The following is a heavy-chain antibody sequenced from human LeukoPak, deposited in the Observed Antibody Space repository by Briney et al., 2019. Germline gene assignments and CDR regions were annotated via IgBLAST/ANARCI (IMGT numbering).Heavy chain of an antibody. V-gene: IGHV3-33*01. CDR1: GFTFSSYG. CDR2: IWYDGSNK. D-gene: IGHD2-15*01. J-gene: IGHJ3*02. Sequence: GGSLRLSCAAFGFTFSSYGMHWVRQAPGKGLEWVAVIWYDGSNKYYADSVKGRFTISRDNSKNTLYLQMNSLRAEDTAVYYCARYCSGGSCYSSSAFDIWGQGTMVTVSS. CDR3: ARYCSGGSCYSSSAFDI.